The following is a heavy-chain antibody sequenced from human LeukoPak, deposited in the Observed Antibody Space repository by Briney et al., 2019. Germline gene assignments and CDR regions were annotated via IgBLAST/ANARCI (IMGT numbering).Heavy chain of an antibody. V-gene: IGHV4-34*01. CDR3: ARGGLWLDY. CDR1: GGSFSGYY. CDR2: INHSRST. Sequence: SETLSLTCAVYGGSFSGYYWSWIRQPPGKGLEWIGEINHSRSTNYNPSLKSRVTVSVDTSKNQFSLKLSSVTAADTAVYYCARGGLWLDYWGQGTLVTVSS. J-gene: IGHJ4*02. D-gene: IGHD5-18*01.